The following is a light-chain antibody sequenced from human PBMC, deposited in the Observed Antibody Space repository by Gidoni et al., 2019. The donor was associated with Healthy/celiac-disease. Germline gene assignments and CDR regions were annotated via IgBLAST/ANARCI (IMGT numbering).Light chain of an antibody. J-gene: IGKJ2*01. CDR2: GAS. CDR3: QQYNNWPYT. Sequence: ELVIKQAPATLSVSPGERATLSCRVSQSVSSNLAWYQQKPGQAPRLLIYGASTRATGIPARFSGSGSGTEFTLTISSLQSEDFAVYYCQQYNNWPYTFGQXTKLEIK. CDR1: QSVSSN. V-gene: IGKV3-15*01.